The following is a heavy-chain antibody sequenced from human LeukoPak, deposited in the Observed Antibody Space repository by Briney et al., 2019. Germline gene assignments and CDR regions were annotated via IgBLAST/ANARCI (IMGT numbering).Heavy chain of an antibody. CDR1: GGSITNYY. D-gene: IGHD3-22*01. J-gene: IGHJ5*02. Sequence: SETLSLTCIVSGGSITNYYWSWIRQPAGKGLEWIGRVYPSGSTNYNPSLNSRVIISVDTPKNQFSLKLFSVTAADTAVYYCARHARGYYRDSTGYYSRWFDPWGQGTLVTVSS. CDR3: ARHARGYYRDSTGYYSRWFDP. CDR2: VYPSGST. V-gene: IGHV4-4*07.